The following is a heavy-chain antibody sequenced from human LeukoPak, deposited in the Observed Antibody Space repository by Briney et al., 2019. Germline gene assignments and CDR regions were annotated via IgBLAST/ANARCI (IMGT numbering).Heavy chain of an antibody. V-gene: IGHV3-33*07. Sequence: GGSLRLSCEASGFTFSAYAMTWVRQAPGKGLEWVAVIWYDGSNKYYADSVKGRFTISRDNSKNTLYLQMNSLRAEDTAVYYCARDQYSSGWYPPDYWGQGTLVTVSS. J-gene: IGHJ4*02. D-gene: IGHD6-19*01. CDR2: IWYDGSNK. CDR3: ARDQYSSGWYPPDY. CDR1: GFTFSAYA.